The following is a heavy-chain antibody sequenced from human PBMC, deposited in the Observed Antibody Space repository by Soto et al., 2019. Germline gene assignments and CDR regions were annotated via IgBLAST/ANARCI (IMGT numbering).Heavy chain of an antibody. CDR2: SNYGGPT. J-gene: IGHJ6*02. V-gene: IGHV4-39*01. CDR1: GGAINSTVNS. Sequence: PSETLSLTCTVSGGAINSTVNSWGWLRQHNGKGLEWIGSSNYGGPTYYSPSLQSRVTISLDTAKNHFSLNLRSVTAADTAVYYFARHGAYSTSVYYYYGMDVWVQGTTVTVSS. D-gene: IGHD3-16*01. CDR3: ARHGAYSTSVYYYYGMDV.